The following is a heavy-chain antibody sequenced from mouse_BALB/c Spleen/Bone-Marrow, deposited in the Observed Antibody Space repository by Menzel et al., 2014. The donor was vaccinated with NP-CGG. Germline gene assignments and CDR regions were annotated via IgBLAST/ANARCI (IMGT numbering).Heavy chain of an antibody. V-gene: IGHV14-3*02. J-gene: IGHJ4*01. CDR2: IDPANGNA. Sequence: EVKLQESGAELVKPGASVKLSCTASGFNIKDTYMHWVKQRPEQGLEWIGRIDPANGNAKYDPKFQGKATITADTSSNTAYLQLSSLTSEDTAVYYCARWEYYAMGYWGQGTPVTVAS. D-gene: IGHD4-1*01. CDR1: GFNIKDTY. CDR3: ARWEYYAMGY.